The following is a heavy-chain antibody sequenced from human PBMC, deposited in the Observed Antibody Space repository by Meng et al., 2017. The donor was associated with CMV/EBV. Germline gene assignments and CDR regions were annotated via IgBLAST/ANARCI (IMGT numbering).Heavy chain of an antibody. Sequence: QPQQSHPRLVNPTATPYLACPFPGGSTSSTNGVWTRRPAARGLAWIGRIYTSGTTNYSPSLKSRVTMSVDTSKNQFSLKLSSVTAADTAVYYCARHGDTAMVVGIDYWGQGTLVTASS. V-gene: IGHV4-4*07. CDR1: GGSTSSTN. CDR2: IYTSGTT. D-gene: IGHD5-18*01. CDR3: ARHGDTAMVVGIDY. J-gene: IGHJ4*02.